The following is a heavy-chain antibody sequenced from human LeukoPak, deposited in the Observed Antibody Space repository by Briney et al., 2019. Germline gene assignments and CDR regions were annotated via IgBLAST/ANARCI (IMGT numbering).Heavy chain of an antibody. CDR2: IYHSGST. J-gene: IGHJ4*02. CDR3: ARYYDFWSGYYLDY. CDR1: GGSISSYY. V-gene: IGHV4-4*07. Sequence: PSETLSLTCTVSGGSISSYYWSWIRQPAGKGLEWIGSIYHSGSTYYNPSLKSRVTISVDTSKNQFSLKLSSVTAADTAVYYCARYYDFWSGYYLDYWGQGTLVTVSS. D-gene: IGHD3-3*01.